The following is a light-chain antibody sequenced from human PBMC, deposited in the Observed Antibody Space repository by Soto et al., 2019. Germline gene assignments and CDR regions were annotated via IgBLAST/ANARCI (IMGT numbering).Light chain of an antibody. J-gene: IGLJ3*02. V-gene: IGLV2-14*01. CDR2: EVI. CDR3: SSYTSSRTRV. CDR1: SSDVGGYNY. Sequence: QSVLTQPASVSGSPGQSITISCTGTSSDVGGYNYVSWYQQHPGKAPKLMIYEVINRPSGVSNRFSGSKSGNTASLTISGLQAEYEADYYCSSYTSSRTRVFGGGTKVTVL.